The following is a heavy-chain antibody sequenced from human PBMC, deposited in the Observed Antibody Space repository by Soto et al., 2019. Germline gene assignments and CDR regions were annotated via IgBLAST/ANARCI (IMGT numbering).Heavy chain of an antibody. J-gene: IGHJ4*02. V-gene: IGHV1-69*13. D-gene: IGHD3-22*01. CDR1: GGTFSSYA. Sequence: ASVKVSCKASGGTFSSYAISWVRQAPGQGLEWMGGIIPIFGTANYAQKFQGRVTITADESTSTAYMELSSLRSDDTSVYYCVYYYDSSGSIYFDYWGQGTLVTVS. CDR2: IIPIFGTA. CDR3: VYYYDSSGSIYFDY.